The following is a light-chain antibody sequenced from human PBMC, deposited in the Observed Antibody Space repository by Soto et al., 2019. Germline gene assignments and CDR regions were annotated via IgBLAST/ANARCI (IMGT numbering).Light chain of an antibody. Sequence: QSALTQPASVSGSTGQSITISCTGSSSDIGHYNFVSWYQHHPGKAPKLIIYDVSDRPSGVSNRFSGSKSGNTASLTISGRQAEDEADYYCSSYATNRDVLFGGGTKVTVL. CDR2: DVS. CDR1: SSDIGHYNF. CDR3: SSYATNRDVL. J-gene: IGLJ2*01. V-gene: IGLV2-14*03.